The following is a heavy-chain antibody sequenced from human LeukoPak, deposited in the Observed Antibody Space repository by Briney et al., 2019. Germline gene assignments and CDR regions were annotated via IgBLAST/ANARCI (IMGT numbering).Heavy chain of an antibody. J-gene: IGHJ5*02. Sequence: ASVKVSCKASGYTFTGYGIGWVRQAPGQGLEWMGWISAYNGNTNYAQKLQGRVTMTTDTSTSTAYMELRSLRSDDTAVYYCARDYGNYGDYTNWFDPWGQGTLVTVSS. V-gene: IGHV1-18*01. D-gene: IGHD4-17*01. CDR3: ARDYGNYGDYTNWFDP. CDR1: GYTFTGYG. CDR2: ISAYNGNT.